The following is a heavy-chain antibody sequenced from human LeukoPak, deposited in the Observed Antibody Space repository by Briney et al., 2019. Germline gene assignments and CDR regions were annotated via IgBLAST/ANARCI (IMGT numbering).Heavy chain of an antibody. CDR1: GFTFSSLC. CDR2: IRGSGGST. V-gene: IGHV3-23*01. CDR3: AKRMARGYSYGPNAINYFDY. J-gene: IGHJ4*02. D-gene: IGHD5-18*01. Sequence: GGSLRLSCAAYGFTFSSLCMSWVRQAPGRGLEWVSSIRGSGGSTYSADSVKGRFTISRDNSKNTLYLQMNSLRAEDTAVYYCAKRMARGYSYGPNAINYFDYWGQGTLVTVSS.